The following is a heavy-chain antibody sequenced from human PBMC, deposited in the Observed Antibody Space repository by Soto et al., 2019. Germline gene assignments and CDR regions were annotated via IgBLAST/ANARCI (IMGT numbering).Heavy chain of an antibody. D-gene: IGHD1-1*01. CDR3: AKTGTDGSWFDP. CDR1: GFSLSTSGMR. J-gene: IGHJ5*02. Sequence: SGPTLVNPTQTLTLTCTFSGFSLSTSGMRVSWIRQPPGKALQWLARIDWDDDKFYTTSLRARLTISKDTSKNQVVLTMTNMDPVDTATYYCAKTGTDGSWFDPWGQGTLVTVSS. CDR2: IDWDDDK. V-gene: IGHV2-70*04.